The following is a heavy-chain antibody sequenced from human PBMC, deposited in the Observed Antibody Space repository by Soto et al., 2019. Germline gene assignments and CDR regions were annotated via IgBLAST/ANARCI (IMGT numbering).Heavy chain of an antibody. Sequence: PEGSLRLSCAASGFTFSTSWMHCVRQLPGQGLVWVSYIKGDGTATRYADSVKGRFTISTDNAKNMLYLQMNSLRADDTGVYYCARKGIWSSYDYWGQGA. CDR2: IKGDGTAT. J-gene: IGHJ4*02. V-gene: IGHV3-74*01. D-gene: IGHD6-13*01. CDR3: ARKGIWSSYDY. CDR1: GFTFSTSW.